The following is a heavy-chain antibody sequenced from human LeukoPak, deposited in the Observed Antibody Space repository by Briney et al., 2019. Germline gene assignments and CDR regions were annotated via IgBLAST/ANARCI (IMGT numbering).Heavy chain of an antibody. V-gene: IGHV3-23*01. Sequence: GGSLRLSCAASGFTFSSYSMRWGRQAPGKGVEWGSSISDNGVTRYYADSVKGRFTISRDNSDNTVYLQMNSLRAEDTAIYYCAKAPAPYYYYYGMDVWGQGTAVTVSS. CDR1: GFTFSSYS. CDR3: AKAPAPYYYYYGMDV. J-gene: IGHJ6*02. CDR2: ISDNGVTR.